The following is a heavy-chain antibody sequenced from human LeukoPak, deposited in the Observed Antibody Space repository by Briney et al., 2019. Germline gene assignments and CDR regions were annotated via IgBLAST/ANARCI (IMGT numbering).Heavy chain of an antibody. CDR2: ISRSSSDI. CDR1: GFTFRTYS. Sequence: PGGSLRLSCAASGFTFRTYSMHWVRQAPGKGLEWVSSISRSSSDIYYADPVKGRFTISRDTAKNSLFLQMNSLRAEDTAIYYCARDPGSPYYYYMDVWGKGITVTVSS. V-gene: IGHV3-21*01. D-gene: IGHD5-12*01. J-gene: IGHJ6*03. CDR3: ARDPGSPYYYYMDV.